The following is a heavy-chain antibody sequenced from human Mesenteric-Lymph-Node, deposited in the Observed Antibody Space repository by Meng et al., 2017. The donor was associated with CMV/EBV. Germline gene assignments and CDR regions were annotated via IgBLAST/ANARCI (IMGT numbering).Heavy chain of an antibody. CDR2: IWYDGSNK. J-gene: IGHJ4*02. CDR3: ARTIYGGNQRVDY. CDR1: GFTFSSYG. V-gene: IGHV3-33*01. D-gene: IGHD1-26*01. Sequence: AASGFTFSSYGMHWVRQAPGKGLEWVAVIWYDGSNKYYADSLKGRFTTSRDNAKNSLYLQLNSLRAEDTAVYYCARTIYGGNQRVDYWGQGTLVTVSS.